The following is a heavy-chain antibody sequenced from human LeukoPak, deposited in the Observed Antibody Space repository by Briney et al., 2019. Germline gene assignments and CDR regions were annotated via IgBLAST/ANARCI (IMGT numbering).Heavy chain of an antibody. CDR2: IYHSGST. Sequence: SETLSLTCTVSGYSISSGYYWGWIRQPPGKGLEWIGCIYHSGSTYYNPSLKSRVTISVDTSQNQFSLKLSSVTAADTAVYYCAGYTDYVSSWGQGTLVTVSS. CDR1: GYSISSGYY. D-gene: IGHD4-17*01. CDR3: AGYTDYVSS. J-gene: IGHJ5*02. V-gene: IGHV4-38-2*02.